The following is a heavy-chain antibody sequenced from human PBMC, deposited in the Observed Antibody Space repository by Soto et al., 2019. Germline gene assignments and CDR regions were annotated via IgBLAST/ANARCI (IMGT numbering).Heavy chain of an antibody. J-gene: IGHJ4*02. Sequence: EVQLVESGGGLVQPGGSLRLSCAASGFTFSSYWMSWVRQAPGKGLEWVANIKQDGGEKNYVDSVKGRFTISRDNAKKSRYLQMHSLRAEDTAVYYCGRDLRDWDSGSYSYDYWGQGTLVTVSS. V-gene: IGHV3-7*04. D-gene: IGHD1-26*01. CDR3: GRDLRDWDSGSYSYDY. CDR2: IKQDGGEK. CDR1: GFTFSSYW.